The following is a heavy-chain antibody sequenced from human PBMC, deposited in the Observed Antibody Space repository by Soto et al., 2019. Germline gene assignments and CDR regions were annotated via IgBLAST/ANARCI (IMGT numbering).Heavy chain of an antibody. V-gene: IGHV4-31*03. CDR3: ARRAKFGELGADWFDP. D-gene: IGHD3-10*01. CDR2: IYYSGIT. J-gene: IGHJ5*02. Sequence: QVQLQESGPELLKPSQTLSLTCTVSGDSITRGGYYWSWIRQHPGKGLEWIGFIYYSGITYYKPSRKSRLTISLDPSKNQFYLKLTSMTAADTAVYYCARRAKFGELGADWFDPWGQGTLVTVSS. CDR1: GDSITRGGYY.